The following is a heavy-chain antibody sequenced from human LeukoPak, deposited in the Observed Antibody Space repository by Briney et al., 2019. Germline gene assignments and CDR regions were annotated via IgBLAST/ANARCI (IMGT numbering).Heavy chain of an antibody. J-gene: IGHJ4*02. CDR3: VKDQGQVYGYFDS. Sequence: QPGGSLRLSCAASGFTFSSYAMSWVRQAPGKGLEWVAFVYYDGRNKFYAASVKGRFTISRDNSRNSLYIQMNSLRTEDSAVYYCVKDQGQVYGYFDSWGQGTLVTVSS. V-gene: IGHV3-30*02. CDR2: VYYDGRNK. D-gene: IGHD6-6*01. CDR1: GFTFSSYA.